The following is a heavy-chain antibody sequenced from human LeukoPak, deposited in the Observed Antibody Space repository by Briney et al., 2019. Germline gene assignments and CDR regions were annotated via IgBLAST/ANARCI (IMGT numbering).Heavy chain of an antibody. CDR1: GFTFSSYW. D-gene: IGHD5-18*01. CDR2: IKQDGSEK. J-gene: IGHJ6*02. V-gene: IGHV3-7*04. CDR3: ARVGYGYGYSYYYYGMDV. Sequence: GGSLRLTCAASGFTFSSYWMSWVRQAPGKGLEWVANIKQDGSEKYYVDSVKGRFTISRDNAKNSLYLQMNSLRAEDTAVYYCARVGYGYGYSYYYYGMDVWGQGTTVTVSS.